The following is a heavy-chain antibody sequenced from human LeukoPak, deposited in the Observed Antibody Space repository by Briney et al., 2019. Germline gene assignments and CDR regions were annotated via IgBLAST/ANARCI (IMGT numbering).Heavy chain of an antibody. CDR1: GFTFSSYW. V-gene: IGHV3-74*01. Sequence: GGSLRLSCAASGFTFSSYWIHWVRQAPGKGMVWVSRINSDGSSTNYADSVKGRFTISRDNAKNTLYLQMNSLRAEDTAVYYCARKGESGLYYWGQGTLVTVSS. J-gene: IGHJ4*02. D-gene: IGHD3-16*01. CDR2: INSDGSST. CDR3: ARKGESGLYY.